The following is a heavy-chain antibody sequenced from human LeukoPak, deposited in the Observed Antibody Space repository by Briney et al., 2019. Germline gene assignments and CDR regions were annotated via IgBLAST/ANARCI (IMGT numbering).Heavy chain of an antibody. CDR2: IRSKAYGGTT. CDR3: TRADSAAGYCSSTSCYWWFDP. Sequence: PGGSLRLSCTASGFTFGDYAMSWFRQAPGKGLEWVGFIRSKAYGGTTEYAASVKGRFTISRDDSKSIAYLQMNSLKTEDTAVYYCTRADSAAGYCSSTSCYWWFDPWGQGTLVTVSS. D-gene: IGHD2-2*01. CDR1: GFTFGDYA. V-gene: IGHV3-49*03. J-gene: IGHJ5*02.